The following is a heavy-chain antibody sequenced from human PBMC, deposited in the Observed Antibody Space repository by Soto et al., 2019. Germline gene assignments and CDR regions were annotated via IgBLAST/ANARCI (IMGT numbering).Heavy chain of an antibody. CDR1: GFTYSSYW. Sequence: EVQLVESGGGLVQPGGSLRLSCAATGFTYSSYWIHWVRKAPCKGLVWVSRINSDGSSTSYADSVKGRFTISRDNAKNTLYLQMNSLRAEDTAVYYCARGGSLNWYFDLWGRGTLVTVSS. CDR2: INSDGSST. V-gene: IGHV3-74*01. CDR3: ARGGSLNWYFDL. J-gene: IGHJ2*01. D-gene: IGHD1-26*01.